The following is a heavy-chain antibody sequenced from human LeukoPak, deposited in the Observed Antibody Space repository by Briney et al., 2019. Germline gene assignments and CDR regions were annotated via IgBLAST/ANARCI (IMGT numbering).Heavy chain of an antibody. V-gene: IGHV4-59*01. Sequence: SETLSLTCTVSGGSISSYYWSWIRQPPGKGLEWIGYIYCSGSTNYNPSLKSRVTISVDTSKNQFSLKLSSVTAADTAVYYCARGEDASDAFDIWGQGTMVTVSS. CDR2: IYCSGST. J-gene: IGHJ3*02. CDR3: ARGEDASDAFDI. CDR1: GGSISSYY.